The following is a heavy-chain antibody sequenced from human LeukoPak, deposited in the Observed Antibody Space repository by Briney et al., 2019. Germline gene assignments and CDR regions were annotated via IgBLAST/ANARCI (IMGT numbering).Heavy chain of an antibody. J-gene: IGHJ5*01. Sequence: PSETLSLTCNVSGVSISSYYWSWIRQTPGKGLEWIGYIYYIGRTAYDPSLKSRVATSLDTSKNQFSLKMSSVTAADTAVYYCAIHSMNFGSGGGVFDSWGQGTLVTVSS. CDR2: IYYIGRT. CDR3: AIHSMNFGSGGGVFDS. D-gene: IGHD3-10*01. CDR1: GVSISSYY. V-gene: IGHV4-59*08.